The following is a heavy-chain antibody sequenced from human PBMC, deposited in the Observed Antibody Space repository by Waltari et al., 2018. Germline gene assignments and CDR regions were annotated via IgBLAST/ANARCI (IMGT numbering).Heavy chain of an antibody. V-gene: IGHV4-34*01. CDR2: INHSGST. D-gene: IGHD4-17*01. J-gene: IGHJ3*02. Sequence: QVQLQQWGAGLLKPSETLSLTCAVYGGSFSGYYWSWIRQPPGKGLEWIGEINHSGSTNYHPSLKSRVTISVDTSKNQFSLKLSSVTAADTAVYYCARFPSRVYAVTRVLHAFDIWGQGTMVTVSS. CDR1: GGSFSGYY. CDR3: ARFPSRVYAVTRVLHAFDI.